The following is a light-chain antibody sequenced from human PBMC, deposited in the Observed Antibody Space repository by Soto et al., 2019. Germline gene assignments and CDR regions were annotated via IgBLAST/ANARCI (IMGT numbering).Light chain of an antibody. CDR3: QQYNNWPPVT. Sequence: EIVMTHSPATLSVSPCERATLSFSASQSVSSNLAWYQQKPGQAPRLLIYGASTRATGIPARFSGSGSGTEFTLTISSLQSEDFAVYYCQQYNNWPPVTFGGGTKVDNK. J-gene: IGKJ4*01. V-gene: IGKV3-15*01. CDR1: QSVSSN. CDR2: GAS.